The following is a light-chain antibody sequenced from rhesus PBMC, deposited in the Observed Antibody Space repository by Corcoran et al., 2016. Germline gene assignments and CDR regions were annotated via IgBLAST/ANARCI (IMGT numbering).Light chain of an antibody. J-gene: IGKJ4*01. Sequence: DIQMTQSPSSLFASVGDRVTITCRASQAITNDLAWYQQKPGEAPRLLINEASSLESGVPSRFSGSGAGTDFTLPISSLQSEDLVTYYCQQYDSVPLTFGGGTKVEIK. CDR1: QAITND. CDR3: QQYDSVPLT. CDR2: EAS. V-gene: IGKV1S17*01.